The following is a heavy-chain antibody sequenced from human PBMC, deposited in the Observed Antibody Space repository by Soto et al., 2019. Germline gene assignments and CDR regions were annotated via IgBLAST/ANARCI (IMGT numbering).Heavy chain of an antibody. J-gene: IGHJ3*02. CDR1: GSTFTSYY. Sequence: ASGPVCGEASGSTFTSYYISWVRQASGQGLEWMGCMNPNSGNTGYAQKLQGRVTMTRNTSISTAYMELSSLRSEDTAVYYCARGWQRDAFDIWGQATMVTVSS. CDR3: ARGWQRDAFDI. CDR2: MNPNSGNT. V-gene: IGHV1-8*01. D-gene: IGHD1-1*01.